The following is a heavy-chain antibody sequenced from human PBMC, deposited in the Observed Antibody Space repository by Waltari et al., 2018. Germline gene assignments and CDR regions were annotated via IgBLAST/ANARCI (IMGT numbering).Heavy chain of an antibody. Sequence: EVQLLESGGGLVQPGGSLRLSCAASGFTFSVYPMSWVRQAPGKGLEWVSAISGSGGSTYYADSVKGRFTISRDNSKNTLYLQMNSLRAEDTAVYYCAKDLGPPVGVGYWGQGTLVTVSS. CDR1: GFTFSVYP. D-gene: IGHD3-16*01. CDR2: ISGSGGST. CDR3: AKDLGPPVGVGY. V-gene: IGHV3-23*01. J-gene: IGHJ4*02.